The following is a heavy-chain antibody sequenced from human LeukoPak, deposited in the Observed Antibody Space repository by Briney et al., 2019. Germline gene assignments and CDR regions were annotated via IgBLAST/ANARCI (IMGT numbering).Heavy chain of an antibody. CDR1: GGSISTYY. CDR3: ARDSGVLGANFDY. Sequence: SETLSLTCTVSGGSISTYYWSWLRQPPGKGLEWIGYIYYSGSTNFNPSLKSRVTISVDTSKNQFSLKLTSVTAADTAVYYCARDSGVLGANFDYWGQGTLVTVSS. CDR2: IYYSGST. D-gene: IGHD1-26*01. J-gene: IGHJ4*02. V-gene: IGHV4-59*01.